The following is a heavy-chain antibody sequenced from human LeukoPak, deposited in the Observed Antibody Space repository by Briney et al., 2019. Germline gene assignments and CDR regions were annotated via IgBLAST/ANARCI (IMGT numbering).Heavy chain of an antibody. CDR2: IYYGGST. V-gene: IGHV4-59*08. CDR1: GGSISSYD. Sequence: PSETLSLTCTVSGGSISSYDWSWIRQPPGKGLEWVGYIYYGGSTNYNPSLKSRVTISVDTSKNQFSLKLSSVTAADTAVYYCARLRKGYFDYWGQGTLVTVSS. CDR3: ARLRKGYFDY. J-gene: IGHJ4*02.